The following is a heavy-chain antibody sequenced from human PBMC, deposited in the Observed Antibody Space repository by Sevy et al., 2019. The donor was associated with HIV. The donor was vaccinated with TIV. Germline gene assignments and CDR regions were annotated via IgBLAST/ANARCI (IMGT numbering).Heavy chain of an antibody. CDR2: ISYDGSKK. D-gene: IGHD6-19*01. Sequence: GGSLRLSCAASGFTFSSYAMHWVRQAPGKGLEWVAVISYDGSKKYYADSVKGRFTISRDNSKNTLYLQMNSLRAEETAVYYCARRRYSSGWENFDYWGQGTLVTVSS. CDR3: ARRRYSSGWENFDY. CDR1: GFTFSSYA. J-gene: IGHJ4*02. V-gene: IGHV3-30-3*01.